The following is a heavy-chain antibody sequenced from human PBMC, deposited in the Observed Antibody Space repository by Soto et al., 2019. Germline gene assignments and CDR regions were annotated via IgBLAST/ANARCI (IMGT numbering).Heavy chain of an antibody. D-gene: IGHD3-3*01. Sequence: ASVKVSCKVSGYTLTELSMHWVRQAPGKGLEWMGGFDPEDGETIYAQKFQGRVTMTEDTSTDTAYMELSSLRSEDTAVYYCAKLSTIFEGLDPWGQGPLVTVSS. CDR1: GYTLTELS. CDR3: AKLSTIFEGLDP. CDR2: FDPEDGET. J-gene: IGHJ5*02. V-gene: IGHV1-24*01.